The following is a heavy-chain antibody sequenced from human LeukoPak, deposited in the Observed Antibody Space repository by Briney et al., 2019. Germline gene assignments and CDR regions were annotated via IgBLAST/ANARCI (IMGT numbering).Heavy chain of an antibody. CDR2: ISAYNGNT. D-gene: IGHD6-13*01. V-gene: IGHV1-18*01. CDR1: GYTFTSYD. Sequence: GASVKVSCKASGYTFTSYDINWVRQATGQGLEWMGWISAYNGNTNYAQKLQGRVTMTTDTSTSTAYMELRSLRSDDTAVYYCARDGPQLAPNDAFDIWGQGTMVTVSS. J-gene: IGHJ3*02. CDR3: ARDGPQLAPNDAFDI.